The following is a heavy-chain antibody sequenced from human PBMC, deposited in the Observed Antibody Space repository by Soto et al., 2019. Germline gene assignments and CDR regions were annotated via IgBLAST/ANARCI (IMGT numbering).Heavy chain of an antibody. Sequence: QVQLVESGGGVVQPGRSLRLSCAASGFTFSSYGMHWVRKAPGKGLEWVAVISYDGSNKYYADSVKGRFTISRDNSKNTLYLQMNSLRAEDTAVYYCAKDLTTNMVRGAHYGMDVWGQGTTVTVSS. J-gene: IGHJ6*02. V-gene: IGHV3-30*18. CDR3: AKDLTTNMVRGAHYGMDV. D-gene: IGHD3-10*01. CDR2: ISYDGSNK. CDR1: GFTFSSYG.